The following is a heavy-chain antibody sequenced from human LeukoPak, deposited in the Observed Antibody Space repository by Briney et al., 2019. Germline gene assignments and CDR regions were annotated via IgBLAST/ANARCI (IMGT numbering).Heavy chain of an antibody. Sequence: ASVKVSCKASGDTFIINDINWVRQATGQGLEWMGWMNPNSGNTGYAQKFQGRVTMTRNISKTTAYMELTDLRSEDTAVYYCARVTAAGTWTFDIWGQGTTVTVSS. V-gene: IGHV1-8*02. J-gene: IGHJ3*02. D-gene: IGHD6-13*01. CDR1: GDTFIIND. CDR3: ARVTAAGTWTFDI. CDR2: MNPNSGNT.